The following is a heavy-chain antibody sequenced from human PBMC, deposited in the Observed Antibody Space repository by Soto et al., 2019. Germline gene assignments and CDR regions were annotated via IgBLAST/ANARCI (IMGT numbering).Heavy chain of an antibody. Sequence: GESLKISCKGSGYSFTSYWIGWVRQMPGKGLELMGIIYPGHSDVRYSPSFRGRVTISADTSISTAYLQWNSLKASDTAMYYCATTPYNSDFYMYYWGPGSLVTVSS. CDR2: IYPGHSDV. CDR1: GYSFTSYW. CDR3: ATTPYNSDFYMYY. V-gene: IGHV5-51*01. D-gene: IGHD6-19*01. J-gene: IGHJ4*02.